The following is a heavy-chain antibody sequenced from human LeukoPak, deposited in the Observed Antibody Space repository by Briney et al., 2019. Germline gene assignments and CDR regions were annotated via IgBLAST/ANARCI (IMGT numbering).Heavy chain of an antibody. CDR3: AENRWEQLGGGY. CDR1: GYTFTSYG. J-gene: IGHJ4*02. Sequence: ASVKVSCKASGYTFTSYGISWVRQAPGQGLEWMGWISAYNGNTNYAQKLQGRVTMTTDTSTSTAYMELRSPRSDDPAVYYCAENRWEQLGGGYWGQGTLVNVSS. V-gene: IGHV1-18*01. D-gene: IGHD5-18*01. CDR2: ISAYNGNT.